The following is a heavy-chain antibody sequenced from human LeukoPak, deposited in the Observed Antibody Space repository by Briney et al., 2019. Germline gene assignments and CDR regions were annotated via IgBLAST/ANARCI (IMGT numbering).Heavy chain of an antibody. CDR3: ASYVSVAVAVIFDY. V-gene: IGHV4-4*07. J-gene: IGHJ4*02. CDR2: IYTSGST. D-gene: IGHD6-19*01. CDR1: GGSISSYY. Sequence: SETLSLTCTVSGGSISSYYWSWIRQPAGKGLEWIGRIYTSGSTNYNPSLKSRVTMSVDTSKNQFSLKLSSVTAADTAVYYCASYVSVAVAVIFDYWGQGTLVTVSS.